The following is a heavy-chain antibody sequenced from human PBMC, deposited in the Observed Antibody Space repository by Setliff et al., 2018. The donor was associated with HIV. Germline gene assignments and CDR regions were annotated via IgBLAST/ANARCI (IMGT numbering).Heavy chain of an antibody. D-gene: IGHD3-10*01. V-gene: IGHV4-34*01. CDR1: GGSFSGYY. CDR3: ARGRVTMVRGVIMGLDY. Sequence: SETLSLTCAVYGGSFSGYYWSWIRQPPGKGLEWIGEINHSGSSNYNPSLKSRVTISVDTSKNQFSLKLSSVTAADTAVYYCARGRVTMVRGVIMGLDYWGQGTLVTVSS. J-gene: IGHJ4*02. CDR2: INHSGSS.